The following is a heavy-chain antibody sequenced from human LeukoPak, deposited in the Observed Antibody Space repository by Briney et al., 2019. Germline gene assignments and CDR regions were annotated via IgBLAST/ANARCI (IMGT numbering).Heavy chain of an antibody. CDR3: AQDGRDFWSGYGTGPLEVWYYMDV. D-gene: IGHD3-3*01. Sequence: PGRSLRLSCAASGFTFDDYAMHWVRQAPGKGLEWVSGISWNSGSIGYADSVKGRFTISRDNAKNSLYLQMNSLRAEDTALYYCAQDGRDFWSGYGTGPLEVWYYMDVWGKGTTVTVSS. V-gene: IGHV3-9*01. CDR1: GFTFDDYA. CDR2: ISWNSGSI. J-gene: IGHJ6*03.